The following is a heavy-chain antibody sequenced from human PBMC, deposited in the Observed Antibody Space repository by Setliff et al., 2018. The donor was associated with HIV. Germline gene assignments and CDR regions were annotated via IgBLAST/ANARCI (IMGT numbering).Heavy chain of an antibody. CDR3: ARDNEFGESLYPGY. Sequence: GASVKVSCKASGYSFSNYGLSWVRQAPGQGLEWMGWISVYNGNKNYAQKFQGRVTMTTDTSTSTAHMELRSLRSEDTAVYYCARDNEFGESLYPGYWGQGTLVTVSS. J-gene: IGHJ4*02. D-gene: IGHD3-10*01. V-gene: IGHV1-18*01. CDR1: GYSFSNYG. CDR2: ISVYNGNK.